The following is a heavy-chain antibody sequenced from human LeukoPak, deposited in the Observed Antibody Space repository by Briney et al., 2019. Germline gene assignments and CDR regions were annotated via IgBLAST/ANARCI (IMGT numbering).Heavy chain of an antibody. Sequence: SSETPSLTCAVYGGSFSGYYWSWIRQPPGKGLEWIGEINHSGSTNYNPSLKSRVTISVDTSKNQFSLKLSSVTAADTAVYYCARGRYCSGGSCYVDYWGQGTLVTVSS. CDR2: INHSGST. J-gene: IGHJ4*02. CDR3: ARGRYCSGGSCYVDY. D-gene: IGHD2-15*01. V-gene: IGHV4-34*01. CDR1: GGSFSGYY.